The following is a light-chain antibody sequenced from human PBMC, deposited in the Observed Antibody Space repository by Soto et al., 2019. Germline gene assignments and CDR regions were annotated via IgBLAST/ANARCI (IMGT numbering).Light chain of an antibody. J-gene: IGKJ4*01. Sequence: IQLTQAPSSLPASVGDRVTITCRASQGISSNLAWYQQKPGNVPKLLIYAASTLQSGVPSRFSGSGSGTDFTLTISSLQPEDFANYYCQQLHSYPLTFGGGTRVEIK. V-gene: IGKV1-9*01. CDR1: QGISSN. CDR3: QQLHSYPLT. CDR2: AAS.